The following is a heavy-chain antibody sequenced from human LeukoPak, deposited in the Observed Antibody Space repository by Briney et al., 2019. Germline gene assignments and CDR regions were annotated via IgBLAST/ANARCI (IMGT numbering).Heavy chain of an antibody. CDR1: GFTFSSYE. Sequence: PGGSLRLSCAASGFTFSSYEMNWVRQAPGKGLEWVSYISSSGSTIYYADSVKGRFTISRDNAKNSLYLQMNSLRAEDTAVYYCAKGVRVVPAAQTFDYWGQGTLVTVSS. D-gene: IGHD2-2*01. CDR3: AKGVRVVPAAQTFDY. J-gene: IGHJ4*02. V-gene: IGHV3-48*03. CDR2: ISSSGSTI.